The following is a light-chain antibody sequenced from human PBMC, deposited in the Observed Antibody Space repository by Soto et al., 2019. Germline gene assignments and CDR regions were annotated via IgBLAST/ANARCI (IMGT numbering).Light chain of an antibody. CDR2: GNN. Sequence: QSVLTQPPSVSGAPGQRVTISCTGSSSNIGAGFDVHWYQRFAGTAPKLLLYGNNSRPSGVPDRFSGSKSDTSASLAITGVQPEDEGEYYCQSCDKILNAVVFGGGTKLTVL. CDR1: SSNIGAGFD. V-gene: IGLV1-40*01. J-gene: IGLJ2*01. CDR3: QSCDKILNAVV.